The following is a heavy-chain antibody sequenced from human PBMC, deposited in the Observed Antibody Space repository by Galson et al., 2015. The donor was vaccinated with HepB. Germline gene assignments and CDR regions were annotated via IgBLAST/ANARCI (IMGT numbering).Heavy chain of an antibody. CDR3: ARGQIAASDY. CDR1: GFTFSSYS. V-gene: IGHV3-21*01. CDR2: ISGSSSYI. J-gene: IGHJ4*02. D-gene: IGHD6-13*01. Sequence: SLRLSCAASGFTFSSYSMNWVRQAPGKGLEWVSSISGSSSYIYYADSVKGRLTISRDNAKNSLYLQMNSLRAEDTAVYYCARGQIAASDYWGQGTLVTVSS.